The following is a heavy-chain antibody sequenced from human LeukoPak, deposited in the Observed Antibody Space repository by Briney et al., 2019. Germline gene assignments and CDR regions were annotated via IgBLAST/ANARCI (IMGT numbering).Heavy chain of an antibody. J-gene: IGHJ4*02. D-gene: IGHD3-9*01. CDR3: AKDQKGGYFDWSLDY. CDR1: GFTFDDYA. CDR2: ISWNSGSI. Sequence: PGRSLRLSCAASGFTFDDYAMHWVRQAPGKGLEWVSGISWNSGSIGYADSVKGRFTISRDNAKNSLYLQMNSLRAEDTALYYCAKDQKGGYFDWSLDYWGQGTLVTVSS. V-gene: IGHV3-9*01.